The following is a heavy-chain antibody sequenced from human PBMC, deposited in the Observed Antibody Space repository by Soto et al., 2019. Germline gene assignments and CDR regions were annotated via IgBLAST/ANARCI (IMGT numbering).Heavy chain of an antibody. V-gene: IGHV3-21*01. CDR3: ARGAGDLPY. D-gene: IGHD7-27*01. CDR1: GFTFSSYT. CDR2: ISFSSTNI. J-gene: IGHJ4*02. Sequence: EVQLVESGGGLVKPGGSLTLSCVASGFTFSSYTMTWVRQAPGKGLEWVSSISFSSTNIHYTDSIKGRFTISRDNAKNSLYLQMNSRRAEDTAVYYCARGAGDLPYWGQGTLVTVSS.